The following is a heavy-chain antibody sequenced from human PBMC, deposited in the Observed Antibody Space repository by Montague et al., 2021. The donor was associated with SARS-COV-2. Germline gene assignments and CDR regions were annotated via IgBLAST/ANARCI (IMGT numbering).Heavy chain of an antibody. Sequence: SETLSLTCAVSGGSISSSNWWCWFRQPPGKGLEWIGDSYHSGSTNYNPSPKSRVTISLDKSKNHFSLKLSSVTAADTAVYYCALPPAGARFDPWGQGTLVTVSS. CDR2: SYHSGST. D-gene: IGHD2-2*01. V-gene: IGHV4-4*02. CDR3: ALPPAGARFDP. CDR1: GGSISSSNW. J-gene: IGHJ5*02.